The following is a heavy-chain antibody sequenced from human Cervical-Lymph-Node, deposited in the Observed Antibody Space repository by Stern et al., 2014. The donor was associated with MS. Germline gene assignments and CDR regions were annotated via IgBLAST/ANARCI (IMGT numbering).Heavy chain of an antibody. D-gene: IGHD2-2*01. CDR3: ARDGSTGPYYFDY. J-gene: IGHJ4*02. V-gene: IGHV3-30*01. CDR1: GFTFSSYA. CDR2: ISYDGSNK. Sequence: VQLVESGGGVVQPGRSLRLSCAASGFTFSSYAMHWVRQAPGKGLEWVAVISYDGSNKYYADSLKGRFTISRDNSKNTLYLQMNSLRAEDTAVYYCARDGSTGPYYFDYWGQGTLVTVSS.